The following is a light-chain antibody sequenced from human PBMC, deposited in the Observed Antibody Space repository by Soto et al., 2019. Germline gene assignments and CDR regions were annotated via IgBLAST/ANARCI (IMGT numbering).Light chain of an antibody. CDR2: ASS. CDR1: QGISGW. CDR3: QQLHIFPLP. J-gene: IGKJ4*01. V-gene: IGKV1-12*01. Sequence: DIQMTQAPSSVSASVGDSVSITFRASQGISGWLAWYQQKPGTAHKLLIYASSSLQGGGPSRFSGIGSGTDFSLTSNTLHAEEFATYYCQQLHIFPLPFGGGTKVEIK.